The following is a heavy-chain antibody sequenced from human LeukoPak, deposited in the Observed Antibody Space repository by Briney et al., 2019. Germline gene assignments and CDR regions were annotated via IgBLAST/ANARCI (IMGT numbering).Heavy chain of an antibody. CDR2: SSGRGGTT. J-gene: IGHJ4*02. CDR1: GFTLSTSA. CDR3: ARGGMTTVTLFY. Sequence: GGSLRLSCAASGFTLSTSAMSWVRQAPGKGLEWVSGSSGRGGTTYYADSVKGRFTISSDNSKNTLYLQTNSLTAEDTAVYYCARGGMTTVTLFYWGQGTLVIVSS. D-gene: IGHD4-17*01. V-gene: IGHV3-23*01.